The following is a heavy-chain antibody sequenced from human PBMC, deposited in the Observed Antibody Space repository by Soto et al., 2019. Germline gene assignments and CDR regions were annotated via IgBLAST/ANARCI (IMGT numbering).Heavy chain of an antibody. D-gene: IGHD3-10*01. CDR1: GYTLTELS. CDR3: ATTPMVRPKTGWFDP. J-gene: IGHJ5*02. V-gene: IGHV1-24*01. Sequence: ASVKVSCKVSGYTLTELSMHWVRQAPGKGLEWMGGFDPEDGETIYAQKFQGRVTMTEDTSTDTAHMELSSLRSEDTAVYYCATTPMVRPKTGWFDPWGQGTLVTVSS. CDR2: FDPEDGET.